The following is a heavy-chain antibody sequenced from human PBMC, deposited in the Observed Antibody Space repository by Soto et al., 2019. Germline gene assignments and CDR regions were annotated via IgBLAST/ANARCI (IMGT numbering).Heavy chain of an antibody. D-gene: IGHD3-3*01. CDR2: IYYSGST. V-gene: IGHV4-39*01. Sequence: SSETLSLTCTVSGGSISSSSYCWGWIRQPPGKGLEWIGSIYYSGSTYYNPSLKSRVTISVDTSKNQFSLKLSSVTAADTAVYYCPVGLDYYYYGMDVWGQGTTVTVSS. CDR1: GGSISSSSYC. CDR3: PVGLDYYYYGMDV. J-gene: IGHJ6*02.